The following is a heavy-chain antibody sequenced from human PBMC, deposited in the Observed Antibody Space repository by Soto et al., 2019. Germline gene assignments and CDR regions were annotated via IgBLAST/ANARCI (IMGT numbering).Heavy chain of an antibody. CDR2: INPSGGST. CDR3: ARDRGQGIAAAGKLFDY. CDR1: GYTFTSYY. J-gene: IGHJ4*02. Sequence: QVQLVQSGAEVKKPGASVKVSCKASGYTFTSYYMHWVRQAPGQGLEWMGIINPSGGSTSYAQKFQGRVTMTRDTSTSTVYMELSSLRSEDTAVYYCARDRGQGIAAAGKLFDYWGQGTLVTVSS. D-gene: IGHD6-13*01. V-gene: IGHV1-46*01.